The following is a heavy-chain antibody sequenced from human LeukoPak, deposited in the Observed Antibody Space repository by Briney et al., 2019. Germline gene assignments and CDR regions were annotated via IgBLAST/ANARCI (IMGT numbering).Heavy chain of an antibody. Sequence: SETLSLTCTVSGGSISSYYWSWIRQPAGKGLEWIGRIYISGSGSTNYNPSLKSRVTISVDTSKNQFSLKLSSVTAADTAVYYCARGGYYYGSGSRPGLLIDYWGQGTLVTVSS. J-gene: IGHJ4*02. CDR2: IYISGSGST. V-gene: IGHV4-4*07. D-gene: IGHD3-10*01. CDR1: GGSISSYY. CDR3: ARGGYYYGSGSRPGLLIDY.